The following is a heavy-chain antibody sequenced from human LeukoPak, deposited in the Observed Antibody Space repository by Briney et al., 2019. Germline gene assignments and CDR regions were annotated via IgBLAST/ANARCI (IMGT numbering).Heavy chain of an antibody. CDR1: GFTFSSYS. CDR2: ISSSSSYI. J-gene: IGHJ6*02. Sequence: PGGSLRLSCAASGFTFSSYSMNWVRQAPGKGLEWVSSISSSSSYIYYADSVKGRFTISRDNAKNSLYLQMNSLRAEDTAVYYCARGRSQAVAGYYYGMDVWGQGTTVTVSS. D-gene: IGHD6-19*01. V-gene: IGHV3-21*01. CDR3: ARGRSQAVAGYYYGMDV.